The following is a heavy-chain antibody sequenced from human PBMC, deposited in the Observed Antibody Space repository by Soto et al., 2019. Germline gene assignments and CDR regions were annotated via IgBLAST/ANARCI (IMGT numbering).Heavy chain of an antibody. V-gene: IGHV4-34*01. Sequence: QVQLQQWGAGLLKPSETLSLTCAVYGGSFSGYYWSWIRQPPGKGLGWIGEINHSGSTNYNPSLKSRVTISVDTSKNQFSLKLSSVTAADTAVYYCASFLFVAGDYWGQGTLVTVSS. CDR1: GGSFSGYY. CDR3: ASFLFVAGDY. D-gene: IGHD6-19*01. CDR2: INHSGST. J-gene: IGHJ4*02.